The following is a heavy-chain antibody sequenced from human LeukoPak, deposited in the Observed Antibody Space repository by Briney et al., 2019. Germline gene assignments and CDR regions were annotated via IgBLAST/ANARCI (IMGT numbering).Heavy chain of an antibody. CDR1: GFTFSDYY. Sequence: GSLRLSCAASGFTFSDYYMSWIRQPPGKGLEWIGEINHSGSTNYNPSLKSRVTISVDTSKNQFSLKLSSVTAADTAVYYCARAPWSATAGVWGQGTTVTVSS. CDR3: ARAPWSATAGV. CDR2: INHSGST. D-gene: IGHD1-26*01. V-gene: IGHV4-34*01. J-gene: IGHJ6*02.